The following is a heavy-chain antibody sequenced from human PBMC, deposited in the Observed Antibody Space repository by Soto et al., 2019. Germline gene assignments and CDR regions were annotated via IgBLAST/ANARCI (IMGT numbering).Heavy chain of an antibody. Sequence: GGSLRLSCAASGFTFSSYGMHWVRQAPAKGLEWVAVISYDGSNKYYADSVKGRFTISRDNSKNTLYLQMNSLRAEDTAVYYCAKGGRFSSGYYRIRAIDYWGQGTLVNVSS. V-gene: IGHV3-30*18. CDR1: GFTFSSYG. CDR2: ISYDGSNK. J-gene: IGHJ4*02. CDR3: AKGGRFSSGYYRIRAIDY. D-gene: IGHD3-3*01.